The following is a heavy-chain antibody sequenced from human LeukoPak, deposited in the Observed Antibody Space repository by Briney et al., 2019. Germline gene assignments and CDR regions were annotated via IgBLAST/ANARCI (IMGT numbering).Heavy chain of an antibody. Sequence: GGSLRLSCAASGFTFSSYGMHWVRQAPGKGLEWVAVIWYDGSNKYYADSVKGRFTISRDNSKNTLYLQMNSLRAEDTAVYYCAKEQLGRQGYYESSGYYNFEYWGQGTLVTVSS. V-gene: IGHV3-33*06. CDR2: IWYDGSNK. CDR3: AKEQLGRQGYYESSGYYNFEY. D-gene: IGHD3-22*01. J-gene: IGHJ4*02. CDR1: GFTFSSYG.